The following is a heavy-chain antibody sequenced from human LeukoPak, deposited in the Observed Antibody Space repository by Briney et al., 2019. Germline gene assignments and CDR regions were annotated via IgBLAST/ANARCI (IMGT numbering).Heavy chain of an antibody. V-gene: IGHV4-59*08. CDR2: IYYSGST. CDR1: GGSISSYY. D-gene: IGHD3-16*02. Sequence: PSETLSLTCTVSGGSISSYYWSWIRQPPGKGLEWIGYIYYSGSTNYNPSLKSRVTISVDTSKNQFSLKLSSVTAADTAVYYCARQGAMITFGGVIVDAFDIWGQETMVTVSS. J-gene: IGHJ3*02. CDR3: ARQGAMITFGGVIVDAFDI.